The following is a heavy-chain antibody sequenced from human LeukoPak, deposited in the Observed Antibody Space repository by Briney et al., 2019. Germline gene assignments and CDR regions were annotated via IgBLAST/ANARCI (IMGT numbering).Heavy chain of an antibody. CDR3: ASSSGNDYYMDV. CDR1: GGSISSSSYY. Sequence: PSETLSLTCTVSGGSISSSSYYWGWIRQPPGKGLEWIGSIYYSGSTYYNPSLKSRVTISVDTSKNQFSLKLSSVTAADTAVYYCASSSGNDYYMDVWGKGTTVTASS. D-gene: IGHD6-19*01. J-gene: IGHJ6*03. V-gene: IGHV4-39*07. CDR2: IYYSGST.